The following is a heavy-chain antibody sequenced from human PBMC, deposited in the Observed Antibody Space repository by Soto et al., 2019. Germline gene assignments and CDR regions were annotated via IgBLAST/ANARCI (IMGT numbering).Heavy chain of an antibody. D-gene: IGHD1-1*01. Sequence: SVKVSCKASGYTFTTCGISWVRQAPGQGLEWMGWISPYNGTTKYAEKFQGEMTMTTDTATSTAYMDLRSLRSDDTAVYYCARDGERDTGLNFYYYLHGMDAWGQGTRVTVSS. J-gene: IGHJ6*02. CDR1: GYTFTTCG. V-gene: IGHV1-18*04. CDR2: ISPYNGTT. CDR3: ARDGERDTGLNFYYYLHGMDA.